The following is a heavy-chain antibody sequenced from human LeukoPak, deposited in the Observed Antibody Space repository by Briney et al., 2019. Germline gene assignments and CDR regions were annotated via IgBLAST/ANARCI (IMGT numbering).Heavy chain of an antibody. J-gene: IGHJ4*02. V-gene: IGHV3-30-3*01. Sequence: GGSLRLSCAASGFTFSSYAMHWVRQAPGKGLEWVAVISYDGSNKYYADSVKGRFTISRDNSKNTLYLQMNSLRAEDTAVYYCARELIVVVIRRNFDYWGQGTLVTVSS. CDR3: ARELIVVVIRRNFDY. CDR2: ISYDGSNK. D-gene: IGHD3-22*01. CDR1: GFTFSSYA.